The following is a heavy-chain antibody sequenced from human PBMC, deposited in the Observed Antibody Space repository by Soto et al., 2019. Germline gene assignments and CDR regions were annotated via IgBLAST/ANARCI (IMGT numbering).Heavy chain of an antibody. CDR1: GFTFSSYA. Sequence: EVQLLESGGGLVQPGGSLRLSCAASGFTFSSYAMSWVRQAPGKGLEWVSAISGSGGSTYYADSVKGRFTISRDNSKNTLYLQMSSLRAEDTAVYYCAAAVGVRLQEYFQHWGQGTLVTVSS. V-gene: IGHV3-23*01. CDR3: AAAVGVRLQEYFQH. CDR2: ISGSGGST. D-gene: IGHD2-21*01. J-gene: IGHJ1*01.